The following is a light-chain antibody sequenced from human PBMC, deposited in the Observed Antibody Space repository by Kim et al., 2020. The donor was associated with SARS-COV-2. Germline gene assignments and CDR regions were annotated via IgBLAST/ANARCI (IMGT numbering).Light chain of an antibody. CDR2: QDT. CDR3: QAWDSSTVV. Sequence: SYELTQPPSVSVSPRQTASITCSGDKLGDKYACWYQQKPGQSPVLVIYQDTKRPSGIPERFSGSNSGNTATLTISGTQAMDEADYYCQAWDSSTVVFGGGTKLTV. CDR1: KLGDKY. J-gene: IGLJ2*01. V-gene: IGLV3-1*01.